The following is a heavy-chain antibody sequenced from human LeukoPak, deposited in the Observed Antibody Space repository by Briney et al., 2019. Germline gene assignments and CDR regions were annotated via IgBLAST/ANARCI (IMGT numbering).Heavy chain of an antibody. CDR1: GGSISSGGYS. CDR3: ARLENDPLGLMDV. J-gene: IGHJ6*02. CDR2: IYHSGST. D-gene: IGHD1-26*01. V-gene: IGHV4-30-2*01. Sequence: SQTLSLTCAVSGGSISSGGYSWSWIRQPPGKGLEWIGYIYHSGSTYYNASLKSRVTISVDRSKNQFSLKLSSVTAADTAVYYCARLENDPLGLMDVWGQGTTVTVSS.